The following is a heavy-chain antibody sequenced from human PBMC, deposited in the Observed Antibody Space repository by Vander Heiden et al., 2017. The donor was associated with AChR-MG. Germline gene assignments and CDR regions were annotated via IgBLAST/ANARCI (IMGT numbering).Heavy chain of an antibody. CDR2: ISRDSSLI. Sequence: EVQLVESGRVLVQPGGSLRLLCAAAGLSFRVYNLNLGRQAPGKGLEWISYISRDSSLIYYADSVKGRFTVSRDNAKNSLYLQMNFLGAEDTAVYYCASSGSGLVPVAKWGLDGMDVWGQGTTVIVSS. CDR1: GLSFRVYN. CDR3: ASSGSGLVPVAKWGLDGMDV. D-gene: IGHD2-21*01. J-gene: IGHJ6*02. V-gene: IGHV3-48*01.